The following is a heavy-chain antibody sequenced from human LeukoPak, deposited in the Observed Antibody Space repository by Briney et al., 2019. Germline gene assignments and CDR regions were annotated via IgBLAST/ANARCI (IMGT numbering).Heavy chain of an antibody. V-gene: IGHV3-48*03. CDR2: IDTSGSTI. CDR1: GFTFSDYE. Sequence: GGSLRLSCAASGFTFSDYEMNWVRQAPGKGLEGVSYIDTSGSTIYYADSVKGRFTISRDNAKNSLYLQMNSLRAEDTAVYYCATKEEYSNYGGPAEYFQHWGQGTLVTVSS. J-gene: IGHJ1*01. CDR3: ATKEEYSNYGGPAEYFQH. D-gene: IGHD4-11*01.